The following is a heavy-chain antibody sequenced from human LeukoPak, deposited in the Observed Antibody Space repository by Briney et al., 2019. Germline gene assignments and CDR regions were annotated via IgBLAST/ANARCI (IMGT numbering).Heavy chain of an antibody. D-gene: IGHD2-2*01. CDR1: GFTFSSYG. CDR3: AKAPLPAADYWYFDL. V-gene: IGHV3-30*18. CDR2: ISYDGSNK. Sequence: GRSLRLSCAASGFTFSSYGMHWVRQAPGKGLEWVAVISYDGSNKYYADSVKGRFTISRDNSKNTLYLQMNSLRAEDTAVYYCAKAPLPAADYWYFDLWGRGTLVTVSS. J-gene: IGHJ2*01.